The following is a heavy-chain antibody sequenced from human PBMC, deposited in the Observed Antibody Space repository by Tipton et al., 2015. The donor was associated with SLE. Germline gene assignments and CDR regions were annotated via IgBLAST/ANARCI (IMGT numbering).Heavy chain of an antibody. Sequence: TLSLTCAVSAYSISTGYHWGWIRQPPGKGLEWIASIHHSGNTYYNPSLKSRVTISVDTSKKHFSLKVTSVTATDTAVYYRAREGVGSAFFDYWGQGTLVTVSS. CDR3: AREGVGSAFFDY. CDR1: AYSISTGYH. CDR2: IHHSGNT. V-gene: IGHV4-38-2*02. J-gene: IGHJ4*02. D-gene: IGHD1-26*01.